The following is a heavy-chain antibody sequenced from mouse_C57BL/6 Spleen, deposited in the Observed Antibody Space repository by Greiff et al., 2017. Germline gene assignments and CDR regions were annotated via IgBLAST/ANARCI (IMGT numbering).Heavy chain of an antibody. Sequence: QVQLKQPGAELVKPGASVKLSCKASGYTFTSYWMQWVKQRPGQGLEWIGEIDPSDSYTNYNQKFKGKATLTVDTSSSTAYMQLSSLTSEDSAVYYCARRATYYSNYGAMDYWGQGTSVTVSS. CDR2: IDPSDSYT. CDR1: GYTFTSYW. J-gene: IGHJ4*01. D-gene: IGHD2-5*01. CDR3: ARRATYYSNYGAMDY. V-gene: IGHV1-50*01.